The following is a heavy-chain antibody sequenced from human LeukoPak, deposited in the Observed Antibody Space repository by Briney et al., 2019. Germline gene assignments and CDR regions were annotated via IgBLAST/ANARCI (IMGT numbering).Heavy chain of an antibody. D-gene: IGHD3-9*01. CDR3: AREGGIGYDILTGFDY. CDR2: IKQDGSEK. V-gene: IGHV3-7*01. J-gene: IGHJ4*02. Sequence: GGSLRLSCAASGFTFSSYWMSWVRQAPGKGLEWVANIKQDGSEKYYVDSVKGRFTISRDNAKNSLYLQMNSLRAEDTAVYYCAREGGIGYDILTGFDYWGQGTLVTVSS. CDR1: GFTFSSYW.